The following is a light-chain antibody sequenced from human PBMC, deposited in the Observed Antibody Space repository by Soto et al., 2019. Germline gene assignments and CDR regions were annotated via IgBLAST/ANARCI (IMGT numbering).Light chain of an antibody. CDR2: AAS. CDR3: QQADSFPYT. J-gene: IGKJ2*01. Sequence: DIQMTQSPSSVSASVGDTVTLSCRASQGVSNWLAWYQQKPGKAPKLLISAASSLQSGVPSRFSGSGSGTDFTLTISSLQPEDFATYYWQQADSFPYTFGQGTKLEIK. CDR1: QGVSNW. V-gene: IGKV1D-12*01.